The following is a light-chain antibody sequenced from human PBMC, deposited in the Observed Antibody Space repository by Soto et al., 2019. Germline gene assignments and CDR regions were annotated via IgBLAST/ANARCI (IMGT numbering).Light chain of an antibody. J-gene: IGKJ4*02. CDR2: DAS. V-gene: IGKV3-11*01. CDR3: QQRSNWPLS. Sequence: PGERATLSCRASQSVSRSLDWYQQKPGQAPRLLIYDASNRATGIPARFSGSGSETDFNLTVSSLEPEDFAVYYCQQRSNWPLSFGGGTKVEIK. CDR1: QSVSRS.